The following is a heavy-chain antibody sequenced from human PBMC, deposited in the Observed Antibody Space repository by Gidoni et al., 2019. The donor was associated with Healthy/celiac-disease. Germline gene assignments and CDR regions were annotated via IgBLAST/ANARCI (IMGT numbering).Heavy chain of an antibody. J-gene: IGHJ5*02. Sequence: EVQLLESGGGLVQPGGSLRLSCSASGFTFRSYAMSWVRQAPGKGLEWVSAISGSGGSTYYADSVKGRFTISRDNSKNTLYLQMNSLRAEDTAVYYCAKDSVFGVVTNWFDPWGQGTLVTVSS. CDR3: AKDSVFGVVTNWFDP. CDR1: GFTFRSYA. D-gene: IGHD3-3*01. V-gene: IGHV3-23*01. CDR2: ISGSGGST.